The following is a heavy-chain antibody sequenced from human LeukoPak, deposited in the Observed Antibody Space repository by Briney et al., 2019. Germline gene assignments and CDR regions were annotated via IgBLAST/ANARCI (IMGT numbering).Heavy chain of an antibody. CDR1: GFTFSSYS. D-gene: IGHD2-2*01. CDR2: ISSSSSYI. J-gene: IGHJ6*03. Sequence: GSLRLSCAASGFTFSSYSMNWVRQAPGKGLEWVSSISSSSSYIYYADSVKGRFTISRDNAKNSLYLQMNSMRAADTAVYYCARWECSCTSCYLATNYMDVWGKGTTVTISS. V-gene: IGHV3-21*01. CDR3: ARWECSCTSCYLATNYMDV.